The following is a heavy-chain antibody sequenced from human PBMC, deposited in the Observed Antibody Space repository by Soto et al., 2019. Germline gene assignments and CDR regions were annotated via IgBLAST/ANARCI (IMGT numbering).Heavy chain of an antibody. CDR2: MNAGNGNT. D-gene: IGHD3-10*01. CDR3: AVNYYGSGSYAIPDY. CDR1: GYTFTSYA. V-gene: IGHV1-3*01. Sequence: QVQLVQSGAEVKKPGASVKVSCKASGYTFTSYAMHWVRQAPGQRLEWMGWMNAGNGNTKYSQKFQGRVTITRDTAASTAYMELSSLRSEDTAVYYCAVNYYGSGSYAIPDYWGQGTLVTVSS. J-gene: IGHJ4*02.